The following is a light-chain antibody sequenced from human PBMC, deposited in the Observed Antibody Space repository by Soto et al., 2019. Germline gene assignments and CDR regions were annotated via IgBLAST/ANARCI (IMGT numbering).Light chain of an antibody. CDR1: QSVLYSPNSQNY. CDR2: GAS. J-gene: IGKJ2*01. Sequence: DIVMTQFPDSLAVSLGERATINCKSSQSVLYSPNSQNYLAWYQQKPGQPPKLLIYGASTRESGVPDRFSGSGSGTDFNLAISSLQAEDVAVYYGQQFYSTPYSFGQGTRLEI. V-gene: IGKV4-1*01. CDR3: QQFYSTPYS.